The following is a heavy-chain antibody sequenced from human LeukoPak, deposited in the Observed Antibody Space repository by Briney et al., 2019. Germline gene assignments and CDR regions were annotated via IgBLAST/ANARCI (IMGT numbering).Heavy chain of an antibody. V-gene: IGHV4-39*07. CDR2: IYSSGNT. Sequence: SETLSLTCTVSGGSISSHYWGWIRQPPGKRLEWVGSIYSSGNTYYNPTLKSRVTISVDTSKNQFSLNLTSVTAADAAVYYCARDLGYSGFDWAPWGQGTLVTVSS. J-gene: IGHJ5*02. CDR3: ARDLGYSGFDWAP. D-gene: IGHD5-12*01. CDR1: GGSISSHY.